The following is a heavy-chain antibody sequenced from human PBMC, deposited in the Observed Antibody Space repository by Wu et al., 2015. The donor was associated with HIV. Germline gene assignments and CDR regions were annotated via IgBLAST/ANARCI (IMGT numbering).Heavy chain of an antibody. J-gene: IGHJ3*02. CDR3: AREVTGDRNAFDI. CDR1: GYSFRSYG. Sequence: QVQLVQSGAEVKKTGASVKVSCRGSGYSFRSYGINWVRQAPGQGLEWMGWISAYDGDRNLAQKYEGRVTMTTETSTRTAYMELRSLRYDDTAVYYCAREVTGDRNAFDIWGQGTMVTV. CDR2: ISAYDGDR. D-gene: IGHD7-27*01. V-gene: IGHV1-18*01.